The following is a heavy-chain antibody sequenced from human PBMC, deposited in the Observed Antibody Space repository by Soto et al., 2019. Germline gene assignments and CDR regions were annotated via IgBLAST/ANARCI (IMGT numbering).Heavy chain of an antibody. CDR2: INHSGST. J-gene: IGHJ5*02. D-gene: IGHD1-1*01. CDR1: VGSVCGSC. Sequence: SRTEEARVGSVCGSCWCWNRQQPRKGLEWIAEINHSGSTNYNPSLKSRVTISVDTSKNQFSLKLSSVTAADTAVYYCARGLEQIMFDPWGKGTLVTVIS. CDR3: ARGLEQIMFDP. V-gene: IGHV4-34*01.